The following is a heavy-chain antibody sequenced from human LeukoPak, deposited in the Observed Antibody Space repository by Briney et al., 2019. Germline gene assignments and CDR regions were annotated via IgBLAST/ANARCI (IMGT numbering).Heavy chain of an antibody. D-gene: IGHD5-12*01. V-gene: IGHV4-39*07. J-gene: IGHJ4*02. CDR1: GGSISSSSYY. CDR3: AGGYSGYGGWSNY. CDR2: IYYSGST. Sequence: SETLSLTCIVSGGSISSSSYYWGWIRQPPGKGLEWIGSIYYSGSTNYNPSLKSRVTISVDTSKNQFSLKLSSVTAADTAVYYCAGGYSGYGGWSNYWGQGTLVTVSS.